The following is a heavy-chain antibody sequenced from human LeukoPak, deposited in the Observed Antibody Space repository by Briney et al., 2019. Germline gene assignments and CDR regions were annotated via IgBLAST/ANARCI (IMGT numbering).Heavy chain of an antibody. J-gene: IGHJ5*01. CDR3: VKTFQYSSNWYDY. CDR2: INTDGTTT. CDR1: GFTLSNYW. Sequence: GGSLRLSCAASGFTLSNYWMDWVRQAPGKGLVWVSRINTDGTTTSYADSVKGRITISRDNSKNTVYLQMNSLRAEDTAVYFCVKTFQYSSNWYDYWGQGTLVTVSS. D-gene: IGHD6-6*01. V-gene: IGHV3-74*01.